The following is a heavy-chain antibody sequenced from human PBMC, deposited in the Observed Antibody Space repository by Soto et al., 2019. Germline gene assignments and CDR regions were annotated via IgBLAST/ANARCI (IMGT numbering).Heavy chain of an antibody. CDR1: GGTFSSYA. CDR3: AREDREVVAATYYYYGMDV. Sequence: PVASVKVSCKASGGTFSSYAISWVRQAPGQGLEWMGGIIPIFGTANYAQKFQGRVTITADKSTSTAYMELSSLRSEDTAVYYCAREDREVVAATYYYYGMDVWGQGTTVTVSS. V-gene: IGHV1-69*06. CDR2: IIPIFGTA. J-gene: IGHJ6*02. D-gene: IGHD2-15*01.